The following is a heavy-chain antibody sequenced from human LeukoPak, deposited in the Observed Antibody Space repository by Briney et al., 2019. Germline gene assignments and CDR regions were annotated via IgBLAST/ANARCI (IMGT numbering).Heavy chain of an antibody. CDR2: IIPIFGTA. V-gene: IGHV1-69*05. Sequence: ASVKVSCKASGGTFSSYAISWVRQAPGHGLEWMGGIIPIFGTANYAQKFQGRVTITTDESTSTAYMELSSLRSEDTAVYYCAATPKAAGRMSRYFDYWGQGTLVTVSS. D-gene: IGHD6-13*01. CDR1: GGTFSSYA. CDR3: AATPKAAGRMSRYFDY. J-gene: IGHJ4*02.